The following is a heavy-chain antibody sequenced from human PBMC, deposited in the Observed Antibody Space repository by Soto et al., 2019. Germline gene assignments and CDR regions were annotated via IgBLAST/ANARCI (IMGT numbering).Heavy chain of an antibody. V-gene: IGHV4-34*01. CDR2: INHSGST. J-gene: IGHJ6*02. CDR1: GGSFSGYY. CDR3: ARVAAPSYYYHGMDV. Sequence: SETLSLTCAVYGGSFSGYYWSWIRQPPGKGLEWIGEINHSGSTNYNPSLKSRVTISVDTSKNQFSLKLSSVTAADTAVYYCARVAAPSYYYHGMDVWGQGTTVTVSS. D-gene: IGHD6-6*01.